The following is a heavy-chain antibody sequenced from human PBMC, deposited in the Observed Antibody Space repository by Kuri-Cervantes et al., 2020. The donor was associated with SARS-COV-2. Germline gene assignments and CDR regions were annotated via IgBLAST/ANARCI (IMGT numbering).Heavy chain of an antibody. V-gene: IGHV1-8*02. D-gene: IGHD2-2*01. J-gene: IGHJ4*02. CDR3: ARAARRKYQLLLDD. Sequence: ASVKVSCKASGYTFTNNDINWVRQASGQGLEWMGWMNPDTGNAGYAQKFQGRVTLTRITSISTAYMELSSLRFEDAAVYYCARAARRKYQLLLDDWGQGTLVTVSS. CDR2: MNPDTGNA. CDR1: GYTFTNND.